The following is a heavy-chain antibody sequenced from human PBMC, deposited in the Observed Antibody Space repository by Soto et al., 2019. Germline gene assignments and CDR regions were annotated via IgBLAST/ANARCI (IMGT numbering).Heavy chain of an antibody. V-gene: IGHV4-59*01. CDR3: ARDGGEYCSGGSCYEGRWFDP. CDR1: GGSISSYY. CDR2: IYYSGST. Sequence: SETMDLTCTVSGGSISSYYGSWIRQPPGKGLEWIGYIYYSGSTNYNPSLKSRVTISVDTSKNQFSLKLNSVTAADTAVYYCARDGGEYCSGGSCYEGRWFDPWGQGTLVTVSS. J-gene: IGHJ5*02. D-gene: IGHD2-15*01.